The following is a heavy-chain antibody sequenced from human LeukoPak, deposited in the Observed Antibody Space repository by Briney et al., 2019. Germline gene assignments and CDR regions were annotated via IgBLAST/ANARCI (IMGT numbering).Heavy chain of an antibody. CDR2: IDHTGTT. CDR3: ARDSRTITIFGVVPRYFDY. CDR1: DDSITIYY. Sequence: PSETLSLTCSVSDDSITIYYWTWIRQPPGKGLEWIGYIDHTGTTNYNPSLNSRVTISRDTSKNQFSLKLSSVTAADTAVYYCARDSRTITIFGVVPRYFDYWGQGTLVTVSS. J-gene: IGHJ4*02. D-gene: IGHD3-3*01. V-gene: IGHV4-59*12.